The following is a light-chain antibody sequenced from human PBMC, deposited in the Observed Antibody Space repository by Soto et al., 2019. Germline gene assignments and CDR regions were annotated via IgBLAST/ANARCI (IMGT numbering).Light chain of an antibody. CDR3: QQYNKWPVT. Sequence: EIVMTQSPAALSLSREERATLSCRASQTIDNTLAWYQRKPGQAPRLLIYGASTRATGIPARFSGSGSGTEFTLTISSLQSEDFAVYYCQQYNKWPVTFGGGTKVDIK. CDR1: QTIDNT. CDR2: GAS. V-gene: IGKV3-15*01. J-gene: IGKJ4*01.